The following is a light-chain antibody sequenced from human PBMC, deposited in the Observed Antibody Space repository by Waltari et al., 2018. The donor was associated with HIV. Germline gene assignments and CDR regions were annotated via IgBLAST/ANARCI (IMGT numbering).Light chain of an antibody. CDR3: RQSYLYPPT. Sequence: DIQMTQSPSSLSASVGDRVTISCRASQGINNYLAWFQQKPGKPPKSLIYAASSLQGVVPSRFSGRGSGTDFTLTISSLQPEDFATYYCRQSYLYPPTFGPGTKVDV. CDR2: AAS. J-gene: IGKJ3*01. V-gene: IGKV1-16*01. CDR1: QGINNY.